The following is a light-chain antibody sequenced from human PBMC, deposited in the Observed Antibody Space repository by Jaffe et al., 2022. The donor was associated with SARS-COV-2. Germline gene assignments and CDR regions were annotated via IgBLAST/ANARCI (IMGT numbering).Light chain of an antibody. V-gene: IGLV3-21*04. CDR2: SDS. J-gene: IGLJ2*01. CDR1: NIGSKS. CDR3: QVWDSGSDHVL. Sequence: SDVLAQPPSVSVAPGKTARITCGGNNIGSKSVHWYQQKPGQVPVLVIYSDSDRPSGIPERFSGSNSGNTATLTISRVEAGDEADYYCQVWDSGSDHVLFGGGTKLTVL.